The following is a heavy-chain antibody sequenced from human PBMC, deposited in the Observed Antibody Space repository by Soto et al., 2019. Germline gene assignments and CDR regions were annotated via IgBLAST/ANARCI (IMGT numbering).Heavy chain of an antibody. CDR3: ARGGGRPYHNHEFDF. CDR2: VSSTGST. J-gene: IGHJ4*02. D-gene: IGHD6-25*01. CDR1: GASITQYY. Sequence: HVQLQESGPGLVKPSETLSLTCTVSGASITQYYWNWIRQSPGKGLEWIVSVSSTGSTVYNPSLTSQVTVSLDTSKNQFSLTLNSVTTADTAVYHCARGGGRPYHNHEFDFWGQGTLVTVSS. V-gene: IGHV4-59*01.